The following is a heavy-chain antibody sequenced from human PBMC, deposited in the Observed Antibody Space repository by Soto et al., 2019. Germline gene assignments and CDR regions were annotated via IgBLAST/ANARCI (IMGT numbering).Heavy chain of an antibody. CDR1: GGSISSGGYY. V-gene: IGHV4-31*03. D-gene: IGHD6-13*01. CDR3: ASGYSSSPVGWFDP. CDR2: IYYSGST. Sequence: QVQLQESGPGLLKPSQTLSLTCTVSGGSISSGGYYWSWIRQHPGKGLEWIGYIYYSGSTYYNPSLKSRVTISVDTSKNQFSLKLSSVTAADTAVYYCASGYSSSPVGWFDPWGQGTLVTVSS. J-gene: IGHJ5*02.